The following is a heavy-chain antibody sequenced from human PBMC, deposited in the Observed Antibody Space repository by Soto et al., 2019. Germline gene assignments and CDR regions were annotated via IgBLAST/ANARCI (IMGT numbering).Heavy chain of an antibody. CDR2: ISGSGGST. CDR1: GFTFSSYA. Sequence: GGSLRLSCAASGFTFSSYAMSWVRQAPGKGLEWVSAISGSGGSTYYADSVKGRFTISRDNAKNSLYLQMNSLRDEDTAVYYCARDKGLWFGELPPFHYGMDVWGQGTTVTVSS. V-gene: IGHV3-23*01. J-gene: IGHJ6*02. CDR3: ARDKGLWFGELPPFHYGMDV. D-gene: IGHD3-10*01.